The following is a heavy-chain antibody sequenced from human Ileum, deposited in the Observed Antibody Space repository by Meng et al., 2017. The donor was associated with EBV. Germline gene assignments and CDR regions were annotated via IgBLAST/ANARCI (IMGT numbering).Heavy chain of an antibody. J-gene: IGHJ5*02. CDR1: GVSISSGCYR. CDR2: IHSSGST. Sequence: QPQESGPRQLKPSHAQSLTCPVTGVSISSGCYRWTLSRQHPGKGLEWIWYIHSSGSTYYNPSLRSRLTISVDTSKNQFSLKLSSVTAADTAVYYCARASYGSGSPLGESWFDPWGQGTLVTVSS. CDR3: ARASYGSGSPLGESWFDP. V-gene: IGHV4-31*03. D-gene: IGHD3-10*01.